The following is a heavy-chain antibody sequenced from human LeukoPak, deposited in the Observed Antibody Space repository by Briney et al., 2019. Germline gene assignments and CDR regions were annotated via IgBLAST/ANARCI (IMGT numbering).Heavy chain of an antibody. CDR3: ASYDSSGFARDAFDI. V-gene: IGHV1-2*02. D-gene: IGHD3-22*01. Sequence: ASVKVSCKASGYTFTGYYMHWVRQAPGQGLEWMGWINPNSGGTNYAQEFQGRVTMTRDTSISTAYMELSRLRSDDTAVYYCASYDSSGFARDAFDIWGQGTMVTVSS. J-gene: IGHJ3*02. CDR1: GYTFTGYY. CDR2: INPNSGGT.